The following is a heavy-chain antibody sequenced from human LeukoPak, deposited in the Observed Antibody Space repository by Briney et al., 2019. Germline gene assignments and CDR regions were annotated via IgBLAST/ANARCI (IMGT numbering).Heavy chain of an antibody. Sequence: ASVKVSCKASGGTFSSYAISWVRQAPGQGLEWMGGIIPIFGTANYAQKFQGRVTITADKSTSTAYMELSSLRSEDTAVYYCARDGLFNYGRYYYYYIDFWGKGTTVTVSS. J-gene: IGHJ6*03. CDR2: IIPIFGTA. CDR3: ARDGLFNYGRYYYYYIDF. CDR1: GGTFSSYA. D-gene: IGHD4-17*01. V-gene: IGHV1-69*06.